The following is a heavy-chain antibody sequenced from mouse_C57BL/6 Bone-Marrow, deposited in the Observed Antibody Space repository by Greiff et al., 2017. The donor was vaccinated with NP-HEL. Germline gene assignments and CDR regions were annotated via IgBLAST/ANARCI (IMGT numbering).Heavy chain of an antibody. CDR2: INYDGSST. CDR1: GFTFSDYY. Sequence: EVQVVESEGGLVQPGSSMKLSCTASGFTFSDYYMAWVRQVPEKGLEWVANINYDGSSTYYLDSLKSRFIISRDNAKNILYLQMSSLKSEDTATYYCARGHYYGSRDPYWYFDVWGTGTTVTVSS. CDR3: ARGHYYGSRDPYWYFDV. V-gene: IGHV5-16*01. J-gene: IGHJ1*03. D-gene: IGHD1-1*01.